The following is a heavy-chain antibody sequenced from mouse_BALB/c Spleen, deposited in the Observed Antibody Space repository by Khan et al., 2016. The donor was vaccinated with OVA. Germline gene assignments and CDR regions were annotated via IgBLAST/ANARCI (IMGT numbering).Heavy chain of an antibody. CDR1: GYTFTDYA. CDR3: VRSRRFTY. V-gene: IGHV1S137*01. CDR2: ISTNYGDA. Sequence: QVQLKESGAELVRPGVSVKISCKASGYTFTDYAMHWVKQRHAKSLEWIGVISTNYGDADYNQKFQGKASMTVDRSTSTVYMEFARLTSEDSAIYYCVRSRRFTYWGQGTLITVSA. D-gene: IGHD1-1*01. J-gene: IGHJ3*01.